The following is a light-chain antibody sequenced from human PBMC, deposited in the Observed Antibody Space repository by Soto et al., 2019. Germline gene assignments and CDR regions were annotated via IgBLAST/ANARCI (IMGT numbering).Light chain of an antibody. CDR1: QSVSSY. J-gene: IGKJ3*01. CDR2: DAS. CDR3: QQRSNWPPAT. Sequence: EIVLTQSPATLSLSPGERATLTCRASQSVSSYLAWYQQKPGQAPRLLIYDASNRATGIPARFSGSGSGTDFTLTISSLEPEDIAVYYWQQRSNWPPATFGPGTKVYIK. V-gene: IGKV3-11*01.